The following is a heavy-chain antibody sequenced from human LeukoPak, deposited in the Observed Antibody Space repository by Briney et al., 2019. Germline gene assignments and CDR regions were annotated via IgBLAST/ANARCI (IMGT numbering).Heavy chain of an antibody. D-gene: IGHD3-10*01. V-gene: IGHV4-39*07. J-gene: IGHJ4*02. CDR2: IYYSGST. CDR1: GGSISSSSYY. CDR3: ARDHDTMVRGDIMPLDY. Sequence: SETLSLTCTVSGGSISSSSYYWGWIRQPPGKGLEWIGSIYYSGSTYYNPSLKSRVTISVDTSKNQFSLKLSSVTAADTAVYYCARDHDTMVRGDIMPLDYWGQGTLVTVSS.